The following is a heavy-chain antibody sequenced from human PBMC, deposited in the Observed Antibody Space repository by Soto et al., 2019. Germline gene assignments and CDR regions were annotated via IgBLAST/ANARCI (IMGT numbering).Heavy chain of an antibody. V-gene: IGHV3-23*01. D-gene: IGHD3-3*01. J-gene: IGHJ6*04. CDR2: ISGGGGST. Sequence: GWSLRLSCAASGFTFSSYAMNLVRQAPGKGLDWVSTISGGGGSTHYTDSVKGRFTVSRDNSKNTLYLQMNRLRAEGTAVYYCAKDREIFGVVIYYDYGMEVWGKGTKVTVS. CDR3: AKDREIFGVVIYYDYGMEV. CDR1: GFTFSSYA.